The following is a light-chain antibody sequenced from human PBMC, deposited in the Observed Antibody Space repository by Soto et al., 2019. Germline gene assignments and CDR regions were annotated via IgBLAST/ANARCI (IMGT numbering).Light chain of an antibody. CDR3: SSYTSSSSLKWV. J-gene: IGLJ3*02. V-gene: IGLV2-14*01. CDR2: EVS. Sequence: QSALTQPASVSGSPGQSITISCTGTGSDVGGYNYVSWYQQHPGKAPKLMIYEVSNRPSGVSNRFSGSKSGNTASLTISGLQPEDEADYYCSSYTSSSSLKWVFGGGTKVTVL. CDR1: GSDVGGYNY.